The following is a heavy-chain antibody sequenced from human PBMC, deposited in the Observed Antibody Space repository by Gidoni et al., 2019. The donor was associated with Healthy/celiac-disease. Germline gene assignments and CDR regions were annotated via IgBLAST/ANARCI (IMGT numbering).Heavy chain of an antibody. D-gene: IGHD3-22*01. CDR2: IYHSGST. J-gene: IGHJ4*02. CDR1: GGSISSSNW. V-gene: IGHV4-4*02. Sequence: QVQLQESGPGLVKPSGHLSLTCAVSGGSISSSNWWSWVRQPPGKGLEWIGEIYHSGSTNYNPSLKSRVTISVDKPKNQFSLKLSSVTAADTAVYYCARDPEYYDSSGYYYGFDYWGQGTLVTVSS. CDR3: ARDPEYYDSSGYYYGFDY.